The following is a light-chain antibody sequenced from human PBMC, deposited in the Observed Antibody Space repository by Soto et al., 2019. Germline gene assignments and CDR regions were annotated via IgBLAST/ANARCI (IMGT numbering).Light chain of an antibody. Sequence: IVMTQSPATLSVSPWERATLSCRASQSVSSNLAWYQQKPGQAPRLLIYGASTRATGIPARFSGSGSGTEFTLTISSLQSEDFAVYYCQQYNNWPRTFGRGTKVDIK. CDR1: QSVSSN. J-gene: IGKJ1*01. CDR2: GAS. V-gene: IGKV3-15*01. CDR3: QQYNNWPRT.